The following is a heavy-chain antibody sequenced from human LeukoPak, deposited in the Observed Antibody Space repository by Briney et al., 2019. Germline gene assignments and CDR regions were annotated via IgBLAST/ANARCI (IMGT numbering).Heavy chain of an antibody. CDR1: GGSISSYY. D-gene: IGHD5-12*01. V-gene: IGHV4-59*01. J-gene: IGHJ4*02. Sequence: PSEALSLTCTVSGGSISSYYWSWIRQPPGKGLEWIGYIYYSGSTNYNPSLKSRVTISVDTSKNQFSLKLSSVTAADTAVYYCARGGGGKKRGYSGYDIRFDYWGQGTLVTVSS. CDR3: ARGGGGKKRGYSGYDIRFDY. CDR2: IYYSGST.